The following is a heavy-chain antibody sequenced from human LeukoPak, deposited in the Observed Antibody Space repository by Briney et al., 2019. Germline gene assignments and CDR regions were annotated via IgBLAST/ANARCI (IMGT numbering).Heavy chain of an antibody. CDR2: ISSSSSTI. V-gene: IGHV3-48*02. CDR1: GFTFSSYG. Sequence: GGSLRLSCAASGFTFSSYGMNWVRQAPGKGPEWVSYISSSSSTIHYADSVKGRFTISRDNAKNSLYLQMNSLRDEDTAVYYCARRSYGDYRHFDYWGQGTLVTVSS. CDR3: ARRSYGDYRHFDY. D-gene: IGHD4-17*01. J-gene: IGHJ4*02.